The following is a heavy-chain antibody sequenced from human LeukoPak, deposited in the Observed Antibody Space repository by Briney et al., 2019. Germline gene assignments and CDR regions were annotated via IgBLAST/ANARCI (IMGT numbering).Heavy chain of an antibody. J-gene: IGHJ4*02. CDR1: GFTFSSYS. CDR3: ARDRVVVPAAMDY. V-gene: IGHV3-48*01. D-gene: IGHD2-2*01. CDR2: ISSSSSTI. Sequence: GGSLRLSCAASGFTFSSYSMNWVRQAPGKGLEWVSYISSSSSTINYADSVKGRFTISRDNAKNSLYLQMNSLRAEDTAVYYCARDRVVVPAAMDYWGQGTLVTVSS.